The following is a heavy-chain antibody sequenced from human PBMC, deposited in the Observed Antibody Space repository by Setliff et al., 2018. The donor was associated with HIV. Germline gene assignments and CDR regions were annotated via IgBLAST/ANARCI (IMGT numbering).Heavy chain of an antibody. Sequence: PSETLSLTCTVSGDSISSGSYFWIWIRQPAGKGLEWIGHISTTGGTNYNPSLKSRVIMSVDTSRNQFSLKLSSVTAADTAVYYCARGHDNKYYYFYYMDVWGKGTTVTVSS. CDR2: ISTTGGT. CDR1: GDSISSGSYF. V-gene: IGHV4-61*09. CDR3: ARGHDNKYYYFYYMDV. J-gene: IGHJ6*03. D-gene: IGHD3-9*01.